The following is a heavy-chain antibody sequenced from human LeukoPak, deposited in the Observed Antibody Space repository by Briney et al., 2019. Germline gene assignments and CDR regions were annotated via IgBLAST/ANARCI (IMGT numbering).Heavy chain of an antibody. J-gene: IGHJ4*02. V-gene: IGHV3-66*01. CDR3: ARETLESGFDY. CDR1: GFSVTNNY. CDR2: IHSGGST. Sequence: GGSLRLSCAASGFSVTNNYMNWVRQAPGKGLEWVSVIHSGGSTYYADSVKGRFTISRDNSKNTPYLQMNSLGADDTAVYYCARETLESGFDYWGQGTLVTVSS. D-gene: IGHD1-1*01.